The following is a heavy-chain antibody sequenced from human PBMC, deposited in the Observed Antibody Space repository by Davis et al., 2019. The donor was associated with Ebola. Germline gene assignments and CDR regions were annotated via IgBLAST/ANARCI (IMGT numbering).Heavy chain of an antibody. D-gene: IGHD6-13*01. CDR3: AKVRSSSWNDY. CDR2: ISSSSSYI. J-gene: IGHJ4*02. V-gene: IGHV3-11*06. Sequence: PGGSLRLSCAASGFTFSDYYMSWIRQAPGKGLEWVSSISSSSSYIYYADSVKGRFTISRDNAKNSLYLQMNSLRAEDTAVYYCAKVRSSSWNDYWGQGTLVTVSS. CDR1: GFTFSDYY.